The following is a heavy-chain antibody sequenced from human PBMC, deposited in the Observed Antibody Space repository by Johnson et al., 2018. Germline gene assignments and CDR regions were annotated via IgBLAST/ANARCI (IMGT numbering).Heavy chain of an antibody. D-gene: IGHD1-26*01. V-gene: IGHV1-8*01. CDR3: ARVRVGATAGQDFQH. Sequence: QVQLVESGAEVKKPGASVKVSCKASGYTFTIYDINWERQATGQGLEWMGWMNPNSGNTGYAQKFHGRGTMTRNTSISTAYMELSRLSSADTGGYYCARVRVGATAGQDFQHWGQGTLGTVSS. CDR1: GYTFTIYD. J-gene: IGHJ1*01. CDR2: MNPNSGNT.